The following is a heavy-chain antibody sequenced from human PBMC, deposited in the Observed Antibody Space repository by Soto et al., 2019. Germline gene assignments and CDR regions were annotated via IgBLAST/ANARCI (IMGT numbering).Heavy chain of an antibody. CDR3: ARMASFGSLNWFDP. CDR2: MNPGSGDT. J-gene: IGHJ5*02. CDR1: GYTFTNND. V-gene: IGHV1-8*01. D-gene: IGHD5-18*01. Sequence: GASVKVSCKASGYTFTNNDVTWVRQAIGQGLEWMGWMNPGSGDTGYAQRFQGRVTMTRNISIATAYMELSSLRSEDTAIYYCARMASFGSLNWFDPWGQGTLVTVSS.